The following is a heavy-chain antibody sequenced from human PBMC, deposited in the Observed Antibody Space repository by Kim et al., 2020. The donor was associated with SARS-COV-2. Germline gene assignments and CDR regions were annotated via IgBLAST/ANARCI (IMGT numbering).Heavy chain of an antibody. CDR3: ASSPPRGGGLKNWFDP. J-gene: IGHJ5*02. Sequence: SVKVSCKASGGTFSSYAISWVRQAPGQGLEWMGGIIPIFGTANYAQKFQGRVTITADESTSTAYMELSSLRSEDTAVYYCASSPPRGGGLKNWFDPWGQGTLVTVSS. D-gene: IGHD3-16*01. CDR1: GGTFSSYA. CDR2: IIPIFGTA. V-gene: IGHV1-69*13.